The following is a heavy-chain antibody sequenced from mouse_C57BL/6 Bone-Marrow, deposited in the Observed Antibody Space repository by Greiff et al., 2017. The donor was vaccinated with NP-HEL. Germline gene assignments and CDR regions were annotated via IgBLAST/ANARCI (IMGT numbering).Heavy chain of an antibody. J-gene: IGHJ3*01. CDR3: AIGYDYDSWFAY. CDR1: GYTFTSYW. D-gene: IGHD2-4*01. CDR2: IHPSDSDT. V-gene: IGHV1-74*01. Sequence: VQLQQSGAALVKPGASVKVSCTASGYTFTSYWMHWVQQRPGQGLEWIGRIHPSDSDTNYPHKFKGKATLSVDKSPSTHYIQLISLTTEDSAVYYCAIGYDYDSWFAYWGQGTLVTVSA.